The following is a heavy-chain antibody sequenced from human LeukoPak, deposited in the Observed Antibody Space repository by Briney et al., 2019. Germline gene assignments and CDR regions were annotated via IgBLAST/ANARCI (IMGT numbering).Heavy chain of an antibody. CDR1: GFTFSSYE. CDR3: ARDPDCSSTSCQDYYYMDV. J-gene: IGHJ6*03. Sequence: PGGSLRLSCAASGFTFSSYEMNWVRQAPGKGLEWVSYVSSSGSTIYYADSVKGRFTISRDNAKNSLYLQMNSLRAEDTAVYYCARDPDCSSTSCQDYYYMDVWGKGTTVTISS. V-gene: IGHV3-48*03. D-gene: IGHD2-2*01. CDR2: VSSSGSTI.